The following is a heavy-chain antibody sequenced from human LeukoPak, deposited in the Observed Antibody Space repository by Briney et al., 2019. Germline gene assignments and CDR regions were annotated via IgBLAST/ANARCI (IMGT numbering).Heavy chain of an antibody. V-gene: IGHV3-43D*03. Sequence: GGSLRLSCAASGFTFDDYAMHWVRQAPGKGLEWVSLISWDGGSTYYADSVKGRFTISRDNSKNSLYLQMNSLRAEDTALYYCAKDMESRWELLHNDAFDIWGQGTMVTVSS. CDR3: AKDMESRWELLHNDAFDI. D-gene: IGHD1-26*01. CDR2: ISWDGGST. J-gene: IGHJ3*02. CDR1: GFTFDDYA.